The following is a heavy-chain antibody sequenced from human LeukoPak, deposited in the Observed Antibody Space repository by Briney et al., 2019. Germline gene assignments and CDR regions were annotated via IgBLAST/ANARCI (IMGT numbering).Heavy chain of an antibody. D-gene: IGHD5-18*01. J-gene: IGHJ4*02. CDR2: IYYSGST. CDR1: GGSISSSSYY. CDR3: ARLLLDTAPEH. Sequence: SETLSLTCTVSGGSISSSSYYWGWIRQPPGKGLEWIGSIYYSGSTYYNPSLKSRVTISVDTSKDQFSLKLSSVTGGETAGDFCARLLLDTAPEHWGQGTLVTVSS. V-gene: IGHV4-39*01.